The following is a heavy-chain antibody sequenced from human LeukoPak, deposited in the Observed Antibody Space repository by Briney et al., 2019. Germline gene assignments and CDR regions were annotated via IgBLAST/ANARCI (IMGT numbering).Heavy chain of an antibody. CDR2: INPDSGAT. Sequence: ASVKVSCKASGYTFTGYYIHWVRQAPGEGLEWMGWINPDSGATNYAQKFQGRVTMTRDTSISTGYMELSRLRSDDTAVYYCAKCRCSGGRCSSYDPDYWGQGTLVTVSS. CDR3: AKCRCSGGRCSSYDPDY. J-gene: IGHJ4*02. CDR1: GYTFTGYY. D-gene: IGHD2-15*01. V-gene: IGHV1-2*02.